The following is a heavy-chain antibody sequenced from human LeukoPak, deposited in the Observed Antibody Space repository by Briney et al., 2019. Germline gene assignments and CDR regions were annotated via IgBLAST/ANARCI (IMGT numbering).Heavy chain of an antibody. J-gene: IGHJ4*02. CDR3: AGNDASDCYNLGY. Sequence: SETLTLTCTASGCSITSSYRTWLRQPPGKGLQWIAYFYYSGTTNYKPSLKSRVTISVDTSKTKLSLQMTSLTAADTAPYYCAGNDASDCYNLGYWGQGTVVTVSS. CDR1: GCSITSSY. CDR2: FYYSGTT. V-gene: IGHV4-59*08. D-gene: IGHD5-24*01.